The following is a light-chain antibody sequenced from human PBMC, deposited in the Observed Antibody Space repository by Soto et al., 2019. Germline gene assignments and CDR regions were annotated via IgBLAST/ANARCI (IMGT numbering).Light chain of an antibody. CDR1: HSFGSY. CDR2: AAS. J-gene: IGKJ1*01. Sequence: DIQMTQSPSSLSASVGDRVTITCRTSHSFGSYLNWYQQKPGKAPKLLIYAASSLESGVPSRFSGSGSGTDFTLTISSLQPEDFATYYCQQSYSTPWTFGQGTKVEIK. V-gene: IGKV1-39*01. CDR3: QQSYSTPWT.